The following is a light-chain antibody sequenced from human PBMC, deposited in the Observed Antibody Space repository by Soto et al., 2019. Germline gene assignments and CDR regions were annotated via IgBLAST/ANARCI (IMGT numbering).Light chain of an antibody. J-gene: IGKJ1*01. CDR3: QQGNTWTWT. CDR1: QSVSSGY. CDR2: AAS. V-gene: IGKV3D-20*02. Sequence: ENVLPQSPGTLSLSPGESATLSCRASQSVSSGYLAWYQKNLGQDPRILIYAASDRATGIPGRFSGSVSGTDFNLIISRLETEEFAFYYCQQGNTWTWTCGQGTKV.